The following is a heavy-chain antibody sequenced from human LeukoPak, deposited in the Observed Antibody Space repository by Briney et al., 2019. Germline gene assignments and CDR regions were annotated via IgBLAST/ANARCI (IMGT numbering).Heavy chain of an antibody. CDR1: GFTVSGNY. Sequence: PGGSLRLSCAVSGFTVSGNYMSWVRQPPGKGLEWVSLIYSGGTTYYADSVKGRFTISRDNSKNTLYLQMNSLRAEDTAVYYCANLGRWLVHDYWGQGTLVTVSS. D-gene: IGHD6-19*01. CDR2: IYSGGTT. J-gene: IGHJ4*02. V-gene: IGHV3-53*01. CDR3: ANLGRWLVHDY.